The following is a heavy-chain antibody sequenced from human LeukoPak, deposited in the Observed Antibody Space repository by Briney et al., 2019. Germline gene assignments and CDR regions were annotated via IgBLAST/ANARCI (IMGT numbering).Heavy chain of an antibody. CDR1: GFTFSSYA. D-gene: IGHD2-15*01. Sequence: GGSLRLSCAASGFTFSSYAMSWVRQAPGKGLEWVSAISGSGGSTYYADSVKGRFTISRDNSKNTLYLQMNSLRAEDTAVYYCAKAGAVVVAAAKFFDYWGKGTLVTVSS. CDR3: AKAGAVVVAAAKFFDY. V-gene: IGHV3-23*01. CDR2: ISGSGGST. J-gene: IGHJ4*02.